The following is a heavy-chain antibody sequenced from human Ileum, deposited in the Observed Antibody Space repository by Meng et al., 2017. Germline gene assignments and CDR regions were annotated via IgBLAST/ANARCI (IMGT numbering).Heavy chain of an antibody. Sequence: QVRLQQWGAGRWKPEETLSLTCAVYGGSFSGYYWSWVRQSPGKGLEWIAEINHSGSSNYNPSFQSRVTISVDRPRNQFSLKLSSVTAADTGVYYCARPAGYSSDWYKYFQHWGQGTLVTVSS. CDR3: ARPAGYSSDWYKYFQH. V-gene: IGHV4-34*02. J-gene: IGHJ1*01. CDR2: INHSGSS. D-gene: IGHD6-13*01. CDR1: GGSFSGYY.